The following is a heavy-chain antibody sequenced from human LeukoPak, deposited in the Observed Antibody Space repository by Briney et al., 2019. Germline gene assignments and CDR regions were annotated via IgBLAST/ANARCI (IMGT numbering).Heavy chain of an antibody. CDR3: ARVFGHSGYDINWFDP. CDR1: GGSFSGYY. J-gene: IGHJ5*02. V-gene: IGHV4-34*01. Sequence: SETLSLTCAVYGGSFSGYYWSWIRQPPGKGLEWIGEINHSGSTNYNPSLKSRVTISVDTSKNQFSLKLSSVTAADTAVYYCARVFGHSGYDINWFDPWGQGTLVTVSS. D-gene: IGHD5-12*01. CDR2: INHSGST.